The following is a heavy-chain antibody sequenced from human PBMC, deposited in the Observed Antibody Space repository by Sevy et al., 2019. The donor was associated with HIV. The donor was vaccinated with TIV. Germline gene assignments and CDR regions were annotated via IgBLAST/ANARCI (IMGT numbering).Heavy chain of an antibody. Sequence: GGSLRLSCAASGFTFDDYGMSWVRQAPGKGLEWVSGINWNGGSISYADSVRGGFTVSRDNANNSLYLQMNSLRAEDTAFYYCARSGDDSSGFYYWWFDPWGHGTLVTVSS. D-gene: IGHD3-22*01. CDR3: ARSGDDSSGFYYWWFDP. V-gene: IGHV3-20*04. CDR1: GFTFDDYG. CDR2: INWNGGSI. J-gene: IGHJ5*02.